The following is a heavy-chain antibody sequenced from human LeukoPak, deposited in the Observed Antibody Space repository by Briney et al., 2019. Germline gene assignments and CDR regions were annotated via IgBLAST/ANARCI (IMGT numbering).Heavy chain of an antibody. CDR3: ARHGNYNFDY. J-gene: IGHJ4*02. CDR2: ISSSGSTI. D-gene: IGHD5-24*01. Sequence: GGSLRLSCAASGFTFSSYEMNWVRQAPGKGLEWVSYISSSGSTIYYADSVKGRFTISRDNAKNSLYLQMNSLRAEDTALYYCARHGNYNFDYWGQGTLVTVSS. CDR1: GFTFSSYE. V-gene: IGHV3-48*03.